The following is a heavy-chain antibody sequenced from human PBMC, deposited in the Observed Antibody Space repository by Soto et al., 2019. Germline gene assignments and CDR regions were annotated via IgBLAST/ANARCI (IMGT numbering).Heavy chain of an antibody. J-gene: IGHJ4*02. CDR3: ARGGGSFSY. D-gene: IGHD1-26*01. CDR1: GFSFSDSG. V-gene: IGHV3-21*01. CDR2: ITSSSSHI. Sequence: EVQLEESGGGLVKPGGSLRLSCVASGFSFSDSGMHWVRQAPGKGLEWVSSITSSSSHISYADSVKGRFTISRDNAQKSLYLEVNSLRPEDTAVYYCARGGGSFSYWGQGTLVTVSS.